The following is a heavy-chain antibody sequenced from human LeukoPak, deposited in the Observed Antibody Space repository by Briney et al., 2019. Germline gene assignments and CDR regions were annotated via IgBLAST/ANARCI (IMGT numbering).Heavy chain of an antibody. D-gene: IGHD4-17*01. CDR1: GGSISSSNW. J-gene: IGHJ6*02. CDR2: IYHSGST. V-gene: IGHV4-4*02. Sequence: PSETLSLTCAVSGGSISSSNWWSWVRQPPGKGLEWIGEIYHSGSTNYNPSLKSRVTISVDKSKNQFSLKLSSVTAADTAVYYCARDGGDYPYYYYGMDVWGQGTTVTVSS. CDR3: ARDGGDYPYYYYGMDV.